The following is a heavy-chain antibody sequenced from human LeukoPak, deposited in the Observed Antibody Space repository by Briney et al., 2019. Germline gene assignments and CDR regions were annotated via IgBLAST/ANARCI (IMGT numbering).Heavy chain of an antibody. CDR3: ARGAARDYYYYYGMDV. CDR2: ISYDGSNK. Sequence: PGGSLRLSCAASGFTFSSYAMHWVRQAPGKGLEWVAVISYDGSNKYYADSVKGRFTISRDNAKNSLYLQMNSLRAEDTAVYYCARGAARDYYYYYGMDVWGKGTTVTVSS. CDR1: GFTFSSYA. V-gene: IGHV3-30*04. J-gene: IGHJ6*04. D-gene: IGHD6-25*01.